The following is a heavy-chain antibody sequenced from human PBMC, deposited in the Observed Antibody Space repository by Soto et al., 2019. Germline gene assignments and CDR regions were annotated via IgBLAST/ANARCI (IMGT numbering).Heavy chain of an antibody. V-gene: IGHV3-23*01. CDR3: AKSHSIAVGATRWLDP. CDR2: ISGSGGST. Sequence: GSLRLSCAASGFTFSSNAMSWVRQAPGKGLQWVSAISGSGGSTYYADSVKGRFTISRDNSKNTLYLQMNSLRAEDTAVYYCAKSHSIAVGATRWLDPWGQGTLVTVSS. CDR1: GFTFSSNA. D-gene: IGHD6-19*01. J-gene: IGHJ5*02.